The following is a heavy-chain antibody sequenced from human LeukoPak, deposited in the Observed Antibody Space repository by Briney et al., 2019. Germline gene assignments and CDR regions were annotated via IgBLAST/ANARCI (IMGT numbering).Heavy chain of an antibody. Sequence: PSETLSLTCAVYGGSFSGDYWSWIRQPAGKGLEWIGRIYTSGSTNYNPSLKSRVTTSVDTSKNQFSLKLTSVTAADTAVYYCARSPYLRTYGYGPWELPVSYFDYWGQGTLVTVSS. CDR1: GGSFSGDY. CDR3: ARSPYLRTYGYGPWELPVSYFDY. D-gene: IGHD1-26*01. J-gene: IGHJ4*02. V-gene: IGHV4-59*10. CDR2: IYTSGST.